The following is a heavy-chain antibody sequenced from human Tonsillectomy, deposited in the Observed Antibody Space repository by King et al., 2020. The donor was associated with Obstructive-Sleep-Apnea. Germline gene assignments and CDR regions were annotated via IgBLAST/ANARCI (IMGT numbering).Heavy chain of an antibody. CDR1: GYSISSGYY. J-gene: IGHJ3*02. V-gene: IGHV4-38-2*02. D-gene: IGHD3-3*01. CDR3: ARDSRSITIFGVVIIGGGETAVAFDI. Sequence: QLQESGPGLVKPSETLSLTCTVSGYSISSGYYWGWIRQPPGKGLEWIGSIYHSGSTYYNPSLKSRVTISVDTSKNQFSLKLSPVTAADTAVYYCARDSRSITIFGVVIIGGGETAVAFDIWGQGTMVTVSS. CDR2: IYHSGST.